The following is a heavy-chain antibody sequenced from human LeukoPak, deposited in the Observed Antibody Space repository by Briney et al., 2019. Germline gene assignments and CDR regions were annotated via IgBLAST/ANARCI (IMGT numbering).Heavy chain of an antibody. J-gene: IGHJ5*02. V-gene: IGHV1-3*01. Sequence: ASVKVSCKASGYTFTSYAMHWVRQAPGQRLEWMGWINAGNGNTKYSQKFQGRVTITRDTSASTAYMELSSLRSEDTAVYYCARVLDYGDYVRWFAPWAREPWSPSPQ. CDR3: ARVLDYGDYVRWFAP. CDR1: GYTFTSYA. D-gene: IGHD4-17*01. CDR2: INAGNGNT.